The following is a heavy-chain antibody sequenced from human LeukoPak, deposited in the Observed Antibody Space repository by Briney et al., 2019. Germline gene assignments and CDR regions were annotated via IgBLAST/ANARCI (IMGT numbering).Heavy chain of an antibody. CDR1: GFTFSSYA. CDR2: ISCSGGST. V-gene: IGHV3-23*01. Sequence: HAGGSLRLSCAASGFTFSSYAMSWVRQAPGKGLEWVSAISCSGGSTYYADSVKGRFTISRDNSKNTLYLQMNSLRAEDTAVYYCAKDSTHGVPAAPDAFDIWGQGTMVTVSS. CDR3: AKDSTHGVPAAPDAFDI. J-gene: IGHJ3*02. D-gene: IGHD2-2*01.